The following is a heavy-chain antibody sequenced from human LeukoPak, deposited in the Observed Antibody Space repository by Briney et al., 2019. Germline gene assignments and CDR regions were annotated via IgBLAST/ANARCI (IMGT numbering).Heavy chain of an antibody. CDR2: IYSGGST. Sequence: PGGSLRLSCAASGFTVSSNYMSWVRQAPGKGLEWVSIIYSGGSTFYADSVKGRFTISRDNSKNTLYLQMNSMRAEDTAVYYCARGGSYLSAFDIWGQGTMVTVSS. V-gene: IGHV3-53*01. CDR3: ARGGSYLSAFDI. D-gene: IGHD1-26*01. J-gene: IGHJ3*02. CDR1: GFTVSSNY.